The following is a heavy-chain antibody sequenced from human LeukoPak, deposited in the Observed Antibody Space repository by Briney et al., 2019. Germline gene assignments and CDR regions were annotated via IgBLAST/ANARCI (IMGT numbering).Heavy chain of an antibody. J-gene: IGHJ4*02. CDR2: IIPIFGTA. V-gene: IGHV1-69*05. D-gene: IGHD6-19*01. CDR3: ARKGIAVAGIEY. CDR1: GGTFSSYA. Sequence: SVKVSCKASGGTFSSYAISWVRQAPGQGLEWMGRIIPIFGTANYAQKFQGRVTMTRDTSTSTVYMELSSLRSEDTAVYYCARKGIAVAGIEYWGQGTLVTVSS.